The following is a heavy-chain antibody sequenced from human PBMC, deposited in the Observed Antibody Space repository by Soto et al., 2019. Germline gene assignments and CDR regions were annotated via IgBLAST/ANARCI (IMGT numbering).Heavy chain of an antibody. CDR2: INPNSGGT. J-gene: IGHJ6*02. Sequence: ASVKVSCKASGYTFTGYYMHWVRQAPGQGLEWMGWINPNSGGTNYAQKFQGWVTITRHTSISTAYMELSRLRSGDTAVYYCVREASRTYSSSWYAPYYYGMDVWGQGTTVTVSS. D-gene: IGHD6-13*01. V-gene: IGHV1-2*04. CDR3: VREASRTYSSSWYAPYYYGMDV. CDR1: GYTFTGYY.